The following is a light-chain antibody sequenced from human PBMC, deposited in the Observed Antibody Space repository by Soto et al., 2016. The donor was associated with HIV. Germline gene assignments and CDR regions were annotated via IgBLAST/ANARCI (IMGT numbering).Light chain of an antibody. Sequence: DIQMTQSPSSLSASVGDRVTITCQASQDISNYLNWYQQKPGKAPKLLIYDTSNLETGVPSRISGSGSGTDFTFTISSLQPDDIATYYCQQYDDFPYTFGQGTRLXIK. J-gene: IGKJ2*01. CDR3: QQYDDFPYT. CDR1: QDISNY. CDR2: DTS. V-gene: IGKV1-33*01.